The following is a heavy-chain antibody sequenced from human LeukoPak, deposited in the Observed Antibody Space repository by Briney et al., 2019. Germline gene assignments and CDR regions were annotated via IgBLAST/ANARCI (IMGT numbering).Heavy chain of an antibody. Sequence: GGSLRLSCATSGFTFSDHYMDWVRQAPGKELEWVARTRTKAKDYTTEYAASVKGRFTVSRDESMHSLYLRMISLKTEDTAVYYCARGPTVTFNYHYGMDVWGQGTTVTVSS. J-gene: IGHJ6*02. D-gene: IGHD4-17*01. CDR1: GFTFSDHY. CDR3: ARGPTVTFNYHYGMDV. V-gene: IGHV3-72*01. CDR2: TRTKAKDYTT.